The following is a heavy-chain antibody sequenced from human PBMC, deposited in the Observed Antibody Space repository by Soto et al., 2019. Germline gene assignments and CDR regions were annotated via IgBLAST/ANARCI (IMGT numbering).Heavy chain of an antibody. CDR3: ARRGGSYYPDY. CDR1: GYSFTTYW. J-gene: IGHJ4*02. Sequence: LGDSLSFSGQGSGYSFTTYWSAGVRQMPGEGLEWMGIIYPGDSDTRYSPSFQGQVTISADKSISTAYLQWSSLKASDSAMYYCARRGGSYYPDYWGQGTLVNVSS. CDR2: IYPGDSDT. D-gene: IGHD1-26*01. V-gene: IGHV5-51*01.